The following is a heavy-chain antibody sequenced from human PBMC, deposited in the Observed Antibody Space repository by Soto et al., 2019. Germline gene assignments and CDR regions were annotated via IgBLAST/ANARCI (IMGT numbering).Heavy chain of an antibody. CDR1: GGSISDDNYY. V-gene: IGHV4-4*02. Sequence: PSETLSLTWTVSGGSISDDNYYWSWVRQPPGKGLEWVGEIYHSGSTNYNPSLKSRVTMSVDKSKNQFSLKLSSVTAADTAVYYCARSPDSSGYYPRRYYYGMDVWGQGTTVTVSS. CDR2: IYHSGST. J-gene: IGHJ6*02. D-gene: IGHD3-22*01. CDR3: ARSPDSSGYYPRRYYYGMDV.